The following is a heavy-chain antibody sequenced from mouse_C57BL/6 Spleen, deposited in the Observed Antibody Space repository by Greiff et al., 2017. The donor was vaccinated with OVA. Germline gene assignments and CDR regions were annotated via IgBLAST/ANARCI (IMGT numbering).Heavy chain of an antibody. V-gene: IGHV14-4*01. CDR1: GFNITDDY. J-gene: IGHJ4*01. CDR3: TPFYYGSSYGAMDY. D-gene: IGHD1-1*01. Sequence: VQLKESGAELVRPGASVKLSCTASGFNITDDYMHWVKQRPEQGLEWIGWIDPENGDTEYASKFQGKATITADTSSNTAYLQLSSLTSEDTAVYYCTPFYYGSSYGAMDYWGQGTSVTVSS. CDR2: IDPENGDT.